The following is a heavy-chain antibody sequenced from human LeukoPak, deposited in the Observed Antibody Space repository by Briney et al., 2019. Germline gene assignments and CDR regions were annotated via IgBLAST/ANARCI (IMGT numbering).Heavy chain of an antibody. V-gene: IGHV1-18*01. D-gene: IGHD3-22*01. CDR2: ISAYNGNT. CDR3: ARDSSGYYHMGYYYYYGMDV. Sequence: ASVKVSCKASGYTFTSYGISWVRQAPGQGLEWMGWISAYNGNTNYAQKLQGRVTMTTDTSTSTAYMELRSLRSDDTAVYYCARDSSGYYHMGYYYYYGMDVWGQGTTVTVSS. J-gene: IGHJ6*02. CDR1: GYTFTSYG.